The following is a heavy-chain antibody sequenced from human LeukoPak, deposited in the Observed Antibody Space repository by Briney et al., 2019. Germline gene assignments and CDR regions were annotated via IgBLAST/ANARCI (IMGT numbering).Heavy chain of an antibody. CDR2: IIPIFGTA. V-gene: IGHV1-69*01. CDR1: GGIFSSYA. CDR3: ASRGGYRVPAAIRAVEYYYYYYMDV. D-gene: IGHD2-2*02. J-gene: IGHJ6*03. Sequence: SVKVSCKASGGIFSSYAISWVRQAPGQGLEWMGGIIPIFGTANYAQKFQGRVTITADESTSTAYMELSSLRSEDTAVYYCASRGGYRVPAAIRAVEYYYYYYMDVWGKGTTVTVSS.